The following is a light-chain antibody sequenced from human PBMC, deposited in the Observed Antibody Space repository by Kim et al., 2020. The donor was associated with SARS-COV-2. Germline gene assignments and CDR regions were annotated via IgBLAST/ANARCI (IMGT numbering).Light chain of an antibody. CDR3: CSYAGTYPYV. V-gene: IGLV2-11*01. CDR2: DVS. CDR1: SSDVGTYNY. J-gene: IGLJ1*01. Sequence: GQSVTISFTGTSSDVGTYNYVSWYRQHPGNAPKLMIYDVSKRPSGVPTRFSGSKSGNTASLTISGLQAEDEADYYCCSYAGTYPYVFGTGTKVTVL.